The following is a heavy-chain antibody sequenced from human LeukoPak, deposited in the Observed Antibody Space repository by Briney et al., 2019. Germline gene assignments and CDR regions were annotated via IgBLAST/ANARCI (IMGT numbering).Heavy chain of an antibody. J-gene: IGHJ3*02. D-gene: IGHD3-9*01. CDR2: IKRDGSER. CDR3: ARENWFAFDM. V-gene: IGHV3-7*01. Sequence: QSEGSLRLSCVASGFIFSNYWMSWVRQAPGKGLEWVANIKRDGSERYYVDSVKGRFTISRDNAKNSLYLQMSSLRAEDTAVYYCARENWFAFDMWGQGTLVTVSS. CDR1: GFIFSNYW.